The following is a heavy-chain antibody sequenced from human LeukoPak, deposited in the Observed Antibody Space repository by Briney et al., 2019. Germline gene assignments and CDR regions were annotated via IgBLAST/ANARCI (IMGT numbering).Heavy chain of an antibody. CDR1: GGSFSGYY. D-gene: IGHD3-16*02. J-gene: IGHJ4*02. Sequence: SETLSLTCAVYGGSFSGYYWSWIRQPPGKGLEWIGEINHSGSTNYNPSLKSRVTISVDTSKNQFSLKLSSVTAADTAVYYCARRNTDYVWGSYRYTSYYFDYWGQGTLVTVSS. CDR3: ARRNTDYVWGSYRYTSYYFDY. V-gene: IGHV4-34*01. CDR2: INHSGST.